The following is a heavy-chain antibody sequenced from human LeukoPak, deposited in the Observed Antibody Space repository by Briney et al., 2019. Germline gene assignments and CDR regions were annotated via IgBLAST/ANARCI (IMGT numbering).Heavy chain of an antibody. Sequence: ASVKVSCKASGGTFSSSAISWVRQAPGQGLEWMGGIIPMFGTANYAQKFQGRVTITADESTSTAYMEPRSLRSEDTAAYYCATDQPPLISAAGVYWGQGTLVTVSS. D-gene: IGHD6-25*01. CDR3: ATDQPPLISAAGVY. J-gene: IGHJ4*02. CDR1: GGTFSSSA. CDR2: IIPMFGTA. V-gene: IGHV1-69*13.